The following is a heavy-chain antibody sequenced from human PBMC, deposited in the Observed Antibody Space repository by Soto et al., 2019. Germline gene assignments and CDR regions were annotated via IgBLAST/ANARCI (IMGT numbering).Heavy chain of an antibody. D-gene: IGHD6-19*01. CDR3: ARPQWPSRPYYYYGMDV. CDR1: GGSFSGYY. V-gene: IGHV4-34*01. CDR2: INHSGST. J-gene: IGHJ6*02. Sequence: SEILSLTCAVYGGSFSGYYWSWIRQPPGKGLEWIGEINHSGSTNYNPSLKSRVTISVDTSKNQFSLKLSSVTAADTAVYYCARPQWPSRPYYYYGMDVWGQGTTVTVSS.